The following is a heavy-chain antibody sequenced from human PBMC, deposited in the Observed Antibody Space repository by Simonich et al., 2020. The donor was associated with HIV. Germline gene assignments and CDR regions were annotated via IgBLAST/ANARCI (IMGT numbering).Heavy chain of an antibody. Sequence: QVQLVQSGAEVKKPGASVKVSCKASVYNFTGYYLHWVRQATGQGLEWMGWINPNSGDTKSAQHFQGRVTMTRDTSISTAYMELSRLTSDDTAIFYCARAGVRQWLVQYLQHWGQGTLVSVSS. J-gene: IGHJ1*01. V-gene: IGHV1-2*02. CDR2: INPNSGDT. CDR3: ARAGVRQWLVQYLQH. CDR1: VYNFTGYY. D-gene: IGHD6-19*01.